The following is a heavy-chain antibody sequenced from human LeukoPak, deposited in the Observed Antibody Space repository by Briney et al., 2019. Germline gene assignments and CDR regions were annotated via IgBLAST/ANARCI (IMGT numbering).Heavy chain of an antibody. D-gene: IGHD1-26*01. CDR1: GGSFSGYY. V-gene: IGHV4-34*01. CDR3: ASLIVGAFDAFDI. CDR2: INHSGST. J-gene: IGHJ3*02. Sequence: PSETLSLTCAVYGGSFSGYYWSWIRQPPGKGLEWIGEINHSGSTNYNPSLKSRVTISVDTSKNQFSLKLSSVTAADTAVYYCASLIVGAFDAFDIWGQGTMVTVSS.